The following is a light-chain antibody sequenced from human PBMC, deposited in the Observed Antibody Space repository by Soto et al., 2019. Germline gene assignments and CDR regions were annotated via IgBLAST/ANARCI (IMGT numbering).Light chain of an antibody. J-gene: IGKJ1*01. CDR3: QQRSNWPHT. Sequence: EIVLTQSPATLSLSPGERATLSCRASQSVNSYLAWYQQKPGQAPRLLIYDASDRATGIPARFSGSGSGTDFTLTISSLEPEDFAVYYCQQRSNWPHTCGRGTKVEIK. V-gene: IGKV3-11*01. CDR2: DAS. CDR1: QSVNSY.